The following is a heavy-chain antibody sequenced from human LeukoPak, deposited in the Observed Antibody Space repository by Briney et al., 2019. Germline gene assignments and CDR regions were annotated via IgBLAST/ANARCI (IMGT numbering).Heavy chain of an antibody. CDR2: INPNSGGT. J-gene: IGHJ3*02. V-gene: IGHV1-2*02. CDR1: GYTFTGYY. D-gene: IGHD3-9*01. CDR3: ASNPDILVPPIRDQGAFDI. Sequence: GASVKVSCKASGYTFTGYYMHWVRQAPGQGLEWMGWINPNSGGTNYAQKFQGRVTMTRDTSISTAYMELSRLRSDDTAVYYCASNPDILVPPIRDQGAFDIWGQGTMVTVSS.